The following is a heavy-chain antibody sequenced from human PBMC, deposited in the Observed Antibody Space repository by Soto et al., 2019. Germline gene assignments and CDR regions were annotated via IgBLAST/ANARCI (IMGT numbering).Heavy chain of an antibody. D-gene: IGHD2-8*01. Sequence: SVKVSCKASGGTFSSYAISWVRQAPGQGLEWMGGIIPIFGTANYAQKFQGRVTITADESTSTAYMELSSLRSEDTAVYYCARDYCTNGVCYTGGFDPWGQGTLVTVSS. J-gene: IGHJ5*02. V-gene: IGHV1-69*13. CDR3: ARDYCTNGVCYTGGFDP. CDR1: GGTFSSYA. CDR2: IIPIFGTA.